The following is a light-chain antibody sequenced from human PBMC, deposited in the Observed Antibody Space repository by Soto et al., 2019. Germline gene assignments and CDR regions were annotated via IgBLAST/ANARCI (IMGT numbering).Light chain of an antibody. V-gene: IGKV1-27*01. CDR3: QKYNSAPWT. CDR2: AAS. CDR1: QGISNY. Sequence: IQMTQSPSSLSESVGDRGTITCRASQGISNYLAWYQQKPGKVPKLLIYAASTLQSGVPSRFSGSGSGTDLTLTISSLQPEDVATYYRQKYNSAPWTFGQGTKVEIK. J-gene: IGKJ1*01.